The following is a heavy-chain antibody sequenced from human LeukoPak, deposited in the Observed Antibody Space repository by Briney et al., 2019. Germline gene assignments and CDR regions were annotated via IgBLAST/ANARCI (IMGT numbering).Heavy chain of an antibody. Sequence: PGGSLRLSCAASGFTFSRYNMHWVRQAPGKGLEWVALIWNDGGNEYYAYSVKGRFSISRDNSKNTLSLQMNSLRAEDTAVYYCAGAIGYFDFWGQGTLVTVSS. CDR3: AGAIGYFDF. CDR1: GFTFSRYN. J-gene: IGHJ4*02. CDR2: IWNDGGNE. V-gene: IGHV3-33*01. D-gene: IGHD2-21*01.